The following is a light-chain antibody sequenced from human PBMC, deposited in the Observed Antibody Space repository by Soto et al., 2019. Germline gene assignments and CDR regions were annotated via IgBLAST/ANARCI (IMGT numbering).Light chain of an antibody. CDR2: DAS. J-gene: IGKJ5*01. CDR3: QQRANWIT. V-gene: IGKV3-11*01. Sequence: DIVLTQSPATLSLSPGERATLACRASQSLSSSLAWYQQKPGQAPRLLIYDASNRATGIPGWFSGSGSVTDFTLNISSLEPEDFAVYYCQQRANWITFGQGTRLEIK. CDR1: QSLSSS.